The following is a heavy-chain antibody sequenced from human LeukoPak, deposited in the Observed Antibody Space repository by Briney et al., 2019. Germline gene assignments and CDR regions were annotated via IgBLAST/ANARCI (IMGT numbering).Heavy chain of an antibody. CDR2: ISYDGSNK. D-gene: IGHD6-13*01. CDR3: ARGSPRIAAAGINR. CDR1: GFTFSSYA. V-gene: IGHV3-30*04. J-gene: IGHJ4*02. Sequence: GGSLRLSCAASGFTFSSYAMHWVRQAPGKGLELVAVISYDGSNKYYADSVKGRFTISRDNSKNTLYVQMNSLRVEDTAVYYCARGSPRIAAAGINRWGQGTLVTVSS.